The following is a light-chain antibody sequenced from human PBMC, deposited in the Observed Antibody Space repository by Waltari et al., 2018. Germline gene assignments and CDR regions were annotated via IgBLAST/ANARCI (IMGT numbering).Light chain of an antibody. J-gene: IGLJ2*01. V-gene: IGLV2-14*01. CDR3: TSYTTTKTVV. CDR1: SSDIGGYNY. Sequence: QSALTQPASASGSPGQSITIACTGTSSDIGGYNYVSWYQQHPGKAPKLMIHDVGRWPSGVSNRFSGSKSGNTASLTISGLQAEDEADYYCTSYTTTKTVVFGGGTKVTVL. CDR2: DVG.